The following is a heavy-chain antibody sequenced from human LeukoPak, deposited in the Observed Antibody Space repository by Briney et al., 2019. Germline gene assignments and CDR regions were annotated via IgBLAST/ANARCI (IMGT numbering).Heavy chain of an antibody. CDR1: GFTFDDYA. V-gene: IGHV3-9*01. CDR2: ISWNSGSI. J-gene: IGHJ4*02. Sequence: PGGSLRLSCAASGFTFDDYAMHWVRQAPGKGLEWVSGISWNSGSIGYADSVKGRFTISRDNAKNSLYLQINSLRAEDTALYYCAKDYIGAIIMIVVDWGQGTLVTVSS. D-gene: IGHD3-22*01. CDR3: AKDYIGAIIMIVVD.